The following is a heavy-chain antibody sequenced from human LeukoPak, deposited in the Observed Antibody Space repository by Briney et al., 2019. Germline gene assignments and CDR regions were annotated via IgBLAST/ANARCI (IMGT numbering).Heavy chain of an antibody. J-gene: IGHJ4*02. V-gene: IGHV3-23*01. Sequence: GGSLRLSCAASGLTLSDYAMSWVRQAPGKGLQWVSTISGSGAGTYYADSVKGRFTISRDNSTNTLFLQMNSLRADDTAVYYCAKGPHGGVDYRGQGTLVTVSS. CDR2: ISGSGAGT. CDR1: GLTLSDYA. D-gene: IGHD4-23*01. CDR3: AKGPHGGVDY.